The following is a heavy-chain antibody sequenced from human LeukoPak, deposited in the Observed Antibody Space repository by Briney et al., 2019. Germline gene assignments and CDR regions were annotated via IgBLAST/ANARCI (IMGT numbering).Heavy chain of an antibody. CDR1: GGSISSSSYY. Sequence: PSQTLSLTCTVSGGSISSSSYYWGWIRQPPGKGLEWIGYIYYSGSTNYNPSLKSRVTISVDTSKNQFSLKLSSVTAADTAVYYCARHVYSSSWYLDYWGQGTLVTVSS. J-gene: IGHJ4*02. CDR2: IYYSGST. V-gene: IGHV4-61*05. CDR3: ARHVYSSSWYLDY. D-gene: IGHD6-13*01.